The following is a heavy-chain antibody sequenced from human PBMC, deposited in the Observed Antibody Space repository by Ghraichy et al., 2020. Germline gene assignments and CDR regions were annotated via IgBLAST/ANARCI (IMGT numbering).Heavy chain of an antibody. Sequence: TLSLTCTVSGGSISSGGYYWSWIRQHPGKGLEWIGYIYYSGSTYYNPSLKSRVTISVDTSKNQFSLKLSSVTAADTAVYYCGRDKIEGSSDYYYGMDVWGQGTTVTVSS. CDR3: GRDKIEGSSDYYYGMDV. V-gene: IGHV4-31*03. CDR1: GGSISSGGYY. D-gene: IGHD6-6*01. J-gene: IGHJ6*02. CDR2: IYYSGST.